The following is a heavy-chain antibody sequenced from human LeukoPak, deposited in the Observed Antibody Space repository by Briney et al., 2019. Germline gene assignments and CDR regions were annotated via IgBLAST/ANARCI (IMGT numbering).Heavy chain of an antibody. CDR3: ARDMDGDYVFDY. D-gene: IGHD4-17*01. J-gene: IGHJ4*02. V-gene: IGHV4-34*01. CDR1: GGSFSGYY. Sequence: SETLSLTCAVYGGSFSGYYWSWIRQPPGKGLEWIGEINHSGSTNYNPSLKSRVTTSVDASKNQFSLKLSSVTAADTAVYYCARDMDGDYVFDYWGQGTLVTVSS. CDR2: INHSGST.